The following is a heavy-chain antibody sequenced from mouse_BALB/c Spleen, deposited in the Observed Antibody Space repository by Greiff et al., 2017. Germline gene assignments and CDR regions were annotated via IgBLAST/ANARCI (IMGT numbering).Heavy chain of an antibody. J-gene: IGHJ4*01. V-gene: IGHV5-17*02. Sequence: DVMLVESGGGLVQPGGSRKLSCAASGFTFSSFGMHWVRQAPEKGLEWVAYISSGSSTIYYADTVKGRFTISRDNPKNTQFLQMTSLRSEDTAMYYCIRDYYAMDDWGQGTSVTVSS. CDR1: GFTFSSFG. CDR2: ISSGSSTI. CDR3: IRDYYAMDD.